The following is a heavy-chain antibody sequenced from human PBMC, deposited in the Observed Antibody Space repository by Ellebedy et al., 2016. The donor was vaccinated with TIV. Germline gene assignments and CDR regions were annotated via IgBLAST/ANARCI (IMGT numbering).Heavy chain of an antibody. J-gene: IGHJ4*02. CDR1: GYTFTSFG. V-gene: IGHV1-18*04. CDR2: ISAYNGNT. Sequence: ASVKVSCKASGYTFTSFGISWLRQAPGQGLEWMGWISAYNGNTKEAEKVQGEVTMTTDTHTSTGYMELRSLRSDDTAVYYCARVIGLRDCSGDICSPPPPLDHWGQGALVTVSS. D-gene: IGHD2-15*01. CDR3: ARVIGLRDCSGDICSPPPPLDH.